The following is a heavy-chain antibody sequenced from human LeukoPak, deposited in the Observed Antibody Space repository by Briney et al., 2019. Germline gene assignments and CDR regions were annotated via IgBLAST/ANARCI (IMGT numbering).Heavy chain of an antibody. D-gene: IGHD6-13*01. Sequence: GGSQRLSCAASGFTFFSYEMNWVRQAPGKGLEWVSYISSSGSTIYYADSVKGRFTISRDNAKNSLYLQMNSLRAEDTAVYYCARFSRGIAAAGTGNFDYWGQGTLVTVSS. CDR1: GFTFFSYE. J-gene: IGHJ4*02. V-gene: IGHV3-48*03. CDR2: ISSSGSTI. CDR3: ARFSRGIAAAGTGNFDY.